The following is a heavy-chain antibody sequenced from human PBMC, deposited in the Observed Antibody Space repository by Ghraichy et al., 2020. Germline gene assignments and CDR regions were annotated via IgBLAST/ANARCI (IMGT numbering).Heavy chain of an antibody. V-gene: IGHV4-39*01. CDR1: GGSISSSSYY. D-gene: IGHD3-10*01. J-gene: IGHJ4*02. CDR3: ARLAKYYYGSGSYRWYFDY. Sequence: SETLSLTCTVSGGSISSSSYYWGRIRQSPGKGLEWIGSIYYSGSTYYNPSLKSRVTMSVDTSKNQFSLKLSSVTAADTAVYYCARLAKYYYGSGSYRWYFDYWGQGTLVTVSS. CDR2: IYYSGST.